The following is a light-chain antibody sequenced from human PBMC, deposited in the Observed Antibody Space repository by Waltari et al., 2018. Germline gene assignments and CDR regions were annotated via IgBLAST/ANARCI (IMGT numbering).Light chain of an antibody. V-gene: IGKV1-NL1*01. Sequence: DAQMTQSPSSLSASVGDRVTITCRASQGIDNSLGWYQQKPGKAPKLLVFGASRLQSGVPSRFSGSGSGAHYTLIITSLQPEDFGTYYCQQYYNTPRTFGQGTKVEIK. CDR1: QGIDNS. CDR2: GAS. J-gene: IGKJ1*01. CDR3: QQYYNTPRT.